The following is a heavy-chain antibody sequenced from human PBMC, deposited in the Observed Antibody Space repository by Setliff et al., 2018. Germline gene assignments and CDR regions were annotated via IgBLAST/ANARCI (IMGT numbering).Heavy chain of an antibody. CDR2: ITVSGHST. CDR1: AFTSNKYA. V-gene: IGHV3-23*01. D-gene: IGHD2-21*02. J-gene: IGHJ5*01. CDR3: SRDPNGDVVGAFDS. Sequence: PGGSLRLSCAASAFTSNKYAVTWLRQAPGKGLEWVASITVSGHSTYADSVKGRFSISRDNSRNTLYLQMNGLRAEDTASYFCSRDPNGDVVGAFDSWGRGTLVTVSS.